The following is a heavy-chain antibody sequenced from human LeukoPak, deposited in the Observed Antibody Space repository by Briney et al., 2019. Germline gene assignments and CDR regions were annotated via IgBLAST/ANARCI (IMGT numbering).Heavy chain of an antibody. CDR3: ARRVCSSISCHIPPGNWFET. CDR1: GDSISSHY. D-gene: IGHD2-2*01. CDR2: VSQSEST. V-gene: IGHV4-59*08. J-gene: IGHJ5*02. Sequence: SETLSLTCTVSGDSISSHYWYWIRQPPGKGLEWVGCVSQSESTNYSPSLESRVTISMDTSKNQFSLKLTSMSAADTAVYYCARRVCSSISCHIPPGNWFETWGQGILVTVSS.